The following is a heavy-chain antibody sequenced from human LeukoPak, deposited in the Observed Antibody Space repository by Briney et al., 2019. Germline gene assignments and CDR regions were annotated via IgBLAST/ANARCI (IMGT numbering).Heavy chain of an antibody. CDR2: VYYSGTT. J-gene: IGHJ6*03. V-gene: IGHV4-39*01. D-gene: IGHD1-7*01. CDR1: GGSVSSSSSY. CDR3: VRQNSDYYYYYLDV. Sequence: TSETLSLTXTVSGGSVSSSSSYWAWIRQPPGRGLEWIGSVYYSGTTYYNTSLESRVTISEDTSRNRFSLMLSSVTAADTAVYYCVRQNSDYYYYYLDVWGEGTTVIVSS.